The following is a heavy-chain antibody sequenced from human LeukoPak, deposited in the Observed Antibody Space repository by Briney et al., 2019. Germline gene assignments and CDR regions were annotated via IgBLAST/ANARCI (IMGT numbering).Heavy chain of an antibody. CDR2: ISSSSSHI. D-gene: IGHD5-18*01. CDR3: ARDQQLWLPTFDY. J-gene: IGHJ4*02. V-gene: IGHV3-21*01. Sequence: PGGSLRLSCAASGFTFSSYSMNWVRQAPGKGLEWVSSISSSSSHIYYADSVKGRFTISRDNAKNSLYLQMNSLRAEDTAVYYCARDQQLWLPTFDYWGQGTLVTVSS. CDR1: GFTFSSYS.